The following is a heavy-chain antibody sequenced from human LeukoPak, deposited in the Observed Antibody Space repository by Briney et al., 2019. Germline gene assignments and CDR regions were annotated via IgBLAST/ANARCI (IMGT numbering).Heavy chain of an antibody. D-gene: IGHD3-10*01. J-gene: IGHJ4*02. CDR3: ARVNEYYYGSGSLDY. Sequence: GASVKVSCKASGYTFTSYGISWVRQAPGQGLEWMGWISAYNGNTNYAQKLQGRVTMTTDTSTSTAYMELRSLRSDDTAVYYCARVNEYYYGSGSLDYWGQGPLVTVSS. CDR1: GYTFTSYG. CDR2: ISAYNGNT. V-gene: IGHV1-18*01.